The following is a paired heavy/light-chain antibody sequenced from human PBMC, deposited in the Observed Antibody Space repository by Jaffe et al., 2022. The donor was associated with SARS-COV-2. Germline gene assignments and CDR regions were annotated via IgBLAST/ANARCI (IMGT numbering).Heavy chain of an antibody. CDR1: GFIFSDYA. D-gene: IGHD6-19*01. V-gene: IGHV3-23*01. J-gene: IGHJ3*02. CDR2: VSDFNINT. Sequence: EVQLLESGGDLVQPGGSLRLSCAASGFIFSDYAVTWVRQAPGEGMEWVATVSDFNINTYYADSVRGRFAISRDNSKNILYLQMNSLRAEDTAVYYCARHVNSGDSSAWFRSENDAFDIWGQGTMVTVSS. CDR3: ARHVNSGDSSAWFRSENDAFDI.
Light chain of an antibody. CDR2: GAS. Sequence: EIVMTQSPATLSLSPGERATLSCRASQSVSSKLAWYQQKPGQAPRLLIYGASTRATVFPARFSGSGSGTEFTLTISSLQSEDFAVYYCQQYNNWPLTFGGGTKVEIK. V-gene: IGKV3-15*01. J-gene: IGKJ4*01. CDR1: QSVSSK. CDR3: QQYNNWPLT.